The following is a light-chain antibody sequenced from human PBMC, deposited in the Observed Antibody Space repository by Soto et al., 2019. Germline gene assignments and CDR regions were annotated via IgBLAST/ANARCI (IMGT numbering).Light chain of an antibody. J-gene: IGKJ1*01. CDR1: QSISIY. CDR3: RQSYNTRT. Sequence: DIQVTQSPSSPSASVGDRVTITCRASQSISIYLSWSQQKPGKTPKVLVYGASSLQTGVPSRFSGSGSGTDFTITISSLQPEDFATYYCRQSYNTRTSGQGTKVEIK. CDR2: GAS. V-gene: IGKV1-39*01.